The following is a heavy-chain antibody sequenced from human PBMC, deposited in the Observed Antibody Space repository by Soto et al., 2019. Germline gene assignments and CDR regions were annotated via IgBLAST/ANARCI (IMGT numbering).Heavy chain of an antibody. CDR1: GASIDSSDW. Sequence: SETLSLTCAVSGASIDSSDWWNWVRQTPEKGLEWIGEIFHEGNIIYNPSLKSRVTISVDKSRNQLSLKLRSVTASDTAVYYCASLVWTYYYYGMDVWGQGTTVTVSS. J-gene: IGHJ6*02. CDR2: IFHEGNI. D-gene: IGHD2-8*01. CDR3: ASLVWTYYYYGMDV. V-gene: IGHV4-4*02.